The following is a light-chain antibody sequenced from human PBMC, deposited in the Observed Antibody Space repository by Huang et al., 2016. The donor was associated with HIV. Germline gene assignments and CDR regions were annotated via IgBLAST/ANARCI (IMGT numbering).Light chain of an antibody. Sequence: AIQITQSPSSLSASTGNRVTVTCRASQDIVSYLAWYQQKPGKAPKLLIYGASTLQSGVPSRFSGSGSGANFTLTISCLQSEDFASYFCQQYYTFPRTFGGGTRVEIK. CDR3: QQYYTFPRT. V-gene: IGKV1-8*01. CDR2: GAS. CDR1: QDIVSY. J-gene: IGKJ4*01.